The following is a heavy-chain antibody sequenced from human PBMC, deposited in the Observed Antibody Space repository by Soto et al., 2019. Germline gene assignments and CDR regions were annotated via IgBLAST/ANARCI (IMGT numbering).Heavy chain of an antibody. CDR1: DGSMNSDSSY. Sequence: QLQLQESGPGLVKPSETLSLTCRVSDGSMNSDSSYWGWIRQPPGKGLEWIGVINHSGSTYHNLSLKGRVTMSVDASRNQFSLKLTSMTAAATAVYYCARLGGYVSVGYYYLWDSWGQGTLVTVSS. J-gene: IGHJ4*02. CDR2: INHSGST. CDR3: ARLGGYVSVGYYYLWDS. V-gene: IGHV4-39*01. D-gene: IGHD3-22*01.